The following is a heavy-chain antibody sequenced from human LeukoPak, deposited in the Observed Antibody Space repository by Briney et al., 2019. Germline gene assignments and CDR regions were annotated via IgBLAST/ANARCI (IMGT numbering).Heavy chain of an antibody. CDR2: ISAYNGNT. J-gene: IGHJ6*03. CDR1: GYTFTSYG. D-gene: IGHD6-13*01. Sequence: GASVKVSYKASGYTFTSYGISWVRQAPGQGLEWMGWISAYNGNTNYAQKLQGRVTMTTDTSTSTAYMELRSLRSDDTAVYYCAKFLYSSSWYLGGDYYYYMDVWGKGTTVTVSS. V-gene: IGHV1-18*01. CDR3: AKFLYSSSWYLGGDYYYYMDV.